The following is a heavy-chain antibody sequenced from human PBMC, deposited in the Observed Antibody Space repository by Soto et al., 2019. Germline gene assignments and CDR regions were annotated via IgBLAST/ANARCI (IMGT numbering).Heavy chain of an antibody. CDR1: GYTFTGYY. V-gene: IGHV1-2*02. J-gene: IGHJ5*02. CDR2: INPNSGGT. Sequence: ASVKVSCKASGYTFTGYYMHWVRQAPGQGLEWMGWINPNSGGTNYAQKFQGRVTMTRDTSISTAYMELSRLRSDDTAVYYCARDLGYCSSTSCIVDWFDPWGQGTLVTVSS. D-gene: IGHD2-2*01. CDR3: ARDLGYCSSTSCIVDWFDP.